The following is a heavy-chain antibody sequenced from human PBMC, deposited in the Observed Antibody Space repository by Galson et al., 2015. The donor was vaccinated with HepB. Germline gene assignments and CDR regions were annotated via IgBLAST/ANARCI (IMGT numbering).Heavy chain of an antibody. CDR3: ARDGMDDSRGYPKWFDP. Sequence: SLRLSCAASGFTFSDYYMSWIRQAPGKGLEWVSYISSSSSYTNYADSVKGRFTISRDNAKNSLYLQMNSLRAEDTAVYYCARDGMDDSRGYPKWFDPWGQGTLVTVSS. CDR1: GFTFSDYY. CDR2: ISSSSSYT. V-gene: IGHV3-11*06. J-gene: IGHJ5*02. D-gene: IGHD3-22*01.